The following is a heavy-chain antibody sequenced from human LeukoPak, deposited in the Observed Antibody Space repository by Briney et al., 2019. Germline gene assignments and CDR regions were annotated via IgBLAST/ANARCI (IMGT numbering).Heavy chain of an antibody. Sequence: PGGSLRLSFAASGFTFSSYAMIWVRQSPGKGLEWVSAISGSGGSTYYADSVKGRFTISRDNSKNTLYLQMNSLRAEDTAVYYCAKDRSSGWLYWGQGTLVTVSS. CDR2: ISGSGGST. D-gene: IGHD6-19*01. CDR1: GFTFSSYA. CDR3: AKDRSSGWLY. V-gene: IGHV3-23*01. J-gene: IGHJ4*02.